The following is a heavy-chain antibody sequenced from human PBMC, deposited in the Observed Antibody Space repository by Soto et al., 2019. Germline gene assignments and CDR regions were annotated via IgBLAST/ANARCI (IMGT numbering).Heavy chain of an antibody. CDR3: ANQRGVRGVMWGGDY. V-gene: IGHV1-69*02. D-gene: IGHD3-10*01. Sequence: QVQLVQSGAEVKKPGSSVKVSCKASGGTFSSYTISWVRQAPGQGLEWMGRIIPILGIANYAQKFQGRVTITADKATSTPKTEGSSLRSEDTPVYYGANQRGVRGVMWGGDYWGQGTLVTVSS. J-gene: IGHJ4*02. CDR2: IIPILGIA. CDR1: GGTFSSYT.